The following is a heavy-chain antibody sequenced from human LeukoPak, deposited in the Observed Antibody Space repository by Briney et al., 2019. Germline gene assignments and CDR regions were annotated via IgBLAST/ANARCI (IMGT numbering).Heavy chain of an antibody. CDR3: AKSSAATCYSGAHS. D-gene: IGHD2-2*02. V-gene: IGHV3-23*01. CDR2: ICGSGDA. J-gene: IGHJ4*02. CDR1: GFRFSDYG. Sequence: GGSLRLSCAASGFRFSDYGMMWVRQSLGKGLEWVSSICGSGDAHYADSVRGRFTISRDNNKNTWFLHMDSLRAEDTATYYCAKSSAATCYSGAHSWGQGTLVTVSS.